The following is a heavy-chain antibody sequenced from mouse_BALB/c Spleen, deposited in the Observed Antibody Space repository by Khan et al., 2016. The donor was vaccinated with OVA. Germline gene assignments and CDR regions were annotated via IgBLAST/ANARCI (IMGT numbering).Heavy chain of an antibody. J-gene: IGHJ2*01. CDR1: GFSLTSYG. CDR3: ARLEDI. D-gene: IGHD1-3*01. CDR2: IWAGCST. Sequence: VELVESGPGLVAPSQSLSITCTVSGFSLTSYGVHWVRQPPGKGLEWLGVIWAGCSTTYNSALMSGLSISKDNSKSQVFSKMNSLQTDDTDMYYCARLEDIWGQGTTLTVSS. V-gene: IGHV2-9*02.